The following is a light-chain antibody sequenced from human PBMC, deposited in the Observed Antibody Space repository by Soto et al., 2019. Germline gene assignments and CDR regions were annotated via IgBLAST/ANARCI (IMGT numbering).Light chain of an antibody. CDR2: DTN. J-gene: IGLJ2*01. Sequence: QTVVTQEPSLTVSPGGTVTLTCGSSTGPVTYGHYPYWFHQKPGQAPRILVFDTNKKHSLTPARFSGSLIGGKAALTLSGAQPEDEADYYCLLLFPDSRVFGGGTKVTVL. V-gene: IGLV7-46*01. CDR3: LLLFPDSRV. CDR1: TGPVTYGHY.